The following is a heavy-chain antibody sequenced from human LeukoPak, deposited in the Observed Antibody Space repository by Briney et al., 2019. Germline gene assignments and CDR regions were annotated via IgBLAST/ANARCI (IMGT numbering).Heavy chain of an antibody. D-gene: IGHD6-19*01. V-gene: IGHV1-2*02. CDR3: AKISSGFGDRGNYYYYMDV. CDR2: INPNTGDT. Sequence: GASVKVSCKASGYPFTGYYMHWVRQAPGQGLEWMGWINPNTGDTNYAQKFQGRVTMTRDTSISTAYMELSGLRSDDTAVYYCAKISSGFGDRGNYYYYMDVWGKGTTVTISS. CDR1: GYPFTGYY. J-gene: IGHJ6*03.